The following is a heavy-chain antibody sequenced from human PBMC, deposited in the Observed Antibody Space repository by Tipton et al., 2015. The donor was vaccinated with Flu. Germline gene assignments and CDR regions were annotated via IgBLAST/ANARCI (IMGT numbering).Heavy chain of an antibody. CDR1: GGSISSYY. V-gene: IGHV4-4*07. CDR3: ARDNYLVPAALVY. CDR2: IDTSGIT. Sequence: TLSLTCTVSGGSISSYYWSWIRQPAGKGLEWIGRIDTSGITDYTPSLKSRVTISLDTSKNQFSLKLTSVTAADTAVYYCARDNYLVPAALVYWGQGTLVTVSS. J-gene: IGHJ4*02. D-gene: IGHD2-2*01.